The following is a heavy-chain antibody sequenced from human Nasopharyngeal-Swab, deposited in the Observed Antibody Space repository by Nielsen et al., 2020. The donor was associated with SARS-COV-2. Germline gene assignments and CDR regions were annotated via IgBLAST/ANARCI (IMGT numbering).Heavy chain of an antibody. CDR3: ASNYYDSSGYYYWFDP. V-gene: IGHV4-39*01. D-gene: IGHD3-22*01. CDR1: GGSISSSSYY. J-gene: IGHJ5*02. Sequence: SETLSFTCTVSGGSISSSSYYWGWIRQPPGKGLEWIGSIYYSGSTYYSPSLKSRVTISVDTSKNQFSLKLSSVTAADTAVYYCASNYYDSSGYYYWFDPWGQGTLVTVSS. CDR2: IYYSGST.